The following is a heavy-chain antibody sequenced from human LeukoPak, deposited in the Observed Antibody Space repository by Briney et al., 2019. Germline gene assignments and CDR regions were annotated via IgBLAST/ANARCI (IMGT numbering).Heavy chain of an antibody. J-gene: IGHJ3*02. CDR3: ASHLPTGDGYAFDI. V-gene: IGHV1-18*01. CDR2: ISAYNGNT. CDR1: GYTFTSYG. D-gene: IGHD7-27*01. Sequence: ASVKVSCKASGYTFTSYGISWVRQAPGQGLEWMGWISAYNGNTNYAQKLQGRVTMTTNTSTSTAYMELRSLRSDDTAVYYCASHLPTGDGYAFDIWGQGTMVTVSS.